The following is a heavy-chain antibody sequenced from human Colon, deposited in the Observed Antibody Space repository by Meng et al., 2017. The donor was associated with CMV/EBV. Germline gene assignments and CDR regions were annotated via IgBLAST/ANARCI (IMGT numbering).Heavy chain of an antibody. CDR3: ARRDYYDLGSGN. J-gene: IGHJ4*02. CDR2: IYPHDSNT. D-gene: IGHD3-10*01. CDR1: GNSFTTYW. Sequence: GESLKISCKVSGNSFTTYWIGWVRQMPGKGLEWMGIIYPHDSNTIYTPSFQGQVTISADKSISTVYLQWDSLKASDTAIYYCARRDYYDLGSGNWGQGTLVTAPQ. V-gene: IGHV5-51*01.